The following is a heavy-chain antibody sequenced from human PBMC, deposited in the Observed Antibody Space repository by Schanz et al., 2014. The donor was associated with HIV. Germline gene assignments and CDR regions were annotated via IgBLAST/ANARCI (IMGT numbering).Heavy chain of an antibody. CDR3: ARGDGGYWYYFDY. CDR1: GFTFSSYV. V-gene: IGHV3-30*03. J-gene: IGHJ4*02. D-gene: IGHD5-12*01. CDR2: LLHDGSQK. Sequence: QDQLVESGGGVVQSGRSLRLPCAASGFTFSSYVMHWVRQAPGKGLEWVAVLLHDGSQKFYADSVKGRFTISRDNSKNTLYLQMNSLRAEDTAVYYCARGDGGYWYYFDYWGQGTLVTVSS.